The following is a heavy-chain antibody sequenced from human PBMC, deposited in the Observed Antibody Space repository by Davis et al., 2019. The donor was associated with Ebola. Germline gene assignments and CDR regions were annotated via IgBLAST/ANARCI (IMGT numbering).Heavy chain of an antibody. CDR1: GYTFTSYG. V-gene: IGHV1-18*01. Sequence: ASVKVSCKASGYTFTSYGISWVRQAPGQGLEWMGWISGYNGNTNYAQKLQDRVTLTTDTSTTTAYMEVRGLKSDDTAVYYCARRRTWYGTGLDYWGQGTLVTVSS. D-gene: IGHD6-13*01. J-gene: IGHJ4*02. CDR2: ISGYNGNT. CDR3: ARRRTWYGTGLDY.